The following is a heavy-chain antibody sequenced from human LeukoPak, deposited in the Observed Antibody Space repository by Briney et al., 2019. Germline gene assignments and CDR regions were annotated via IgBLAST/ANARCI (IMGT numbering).Heavy chain of an antibody. Sequence: GGSLRLSCAASGFTFCNYAMSWVRQAPGKGLEWVSGISARADSTYYADSVKGRVTISRDNSKNTLFLQLNSLRAEDAAVYYCAKTYMWSIDAFHIWGQGTMVTVSS. CDR2: ISARADST. CDR1: GFTFCNYA. D-gene: IGHD2-8*02. CDR3: AKTYMWSIDAFHI. J-gene: IGHJ3*02. V-gene: IGHV3-23*01.